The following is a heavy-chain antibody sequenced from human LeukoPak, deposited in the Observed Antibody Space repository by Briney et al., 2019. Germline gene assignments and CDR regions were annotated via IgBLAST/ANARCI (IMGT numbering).Heavy chain of an antibody. D-gene: IGHD3-3*01. CDR1: GYTFTGYY. J-gene: IGHJ4*02. CDR3: AREVYGDYDFWSAYSRYFDY. Sequence: ASVKVSCKASGYTFTGYYMHWVRQAPGQGLEWMGWINPNSGGTNYAQKFQGRVTMTRDTSISTAYMELSRLRSDDTAVYYCAREVYGDYDFWSAYSRYFDYWGQGTLVTVSS. V-gene: IGHV1-2*02. CDR2: INPNSGGT.